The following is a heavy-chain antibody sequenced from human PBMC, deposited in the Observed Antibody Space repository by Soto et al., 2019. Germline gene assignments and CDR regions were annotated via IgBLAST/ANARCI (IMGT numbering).Heavy chain of an antibody. CDR1: GFTFSSYY. CDR3: ARERGGGFGDV. D-gene: IGHD3-10*01. V-gene: IGHV3-74*01. CDR2: ITSGGSTT. J-gene: IGHJ6*02. Sequence: EVQLVESGGGLVQPGGSLRLSCAASGFTFSSYYMNWVRQAPGKGLVWVARITSGGSTTTYADSVKGRVTISRDNVKNTLYLQMNSLRAEDTAVYSCARERGGGFGDVWGQGTTVTFSS.